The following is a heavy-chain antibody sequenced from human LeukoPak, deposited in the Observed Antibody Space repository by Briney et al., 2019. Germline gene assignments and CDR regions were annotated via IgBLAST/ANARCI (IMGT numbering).Heavy chain of an antibody. Sequence: ASVKVSCKASGYTFTSYGISWVRQAPGQGLEWMGWINPNSGGTNYAQKFQGRVTMTRDTSVNTAYMDLSSLTSDDTAVYYCARYSGYENNWFDPWGQGTLVTVSS. CDR2: INPNSGGT. J-gene: IGHJ5*02. CDR3: ARYSGYENNWFDP. CDR1: GYTFTSYG. D-gene: IGHD5-12*01. V-gene: IGHV1-2*02.